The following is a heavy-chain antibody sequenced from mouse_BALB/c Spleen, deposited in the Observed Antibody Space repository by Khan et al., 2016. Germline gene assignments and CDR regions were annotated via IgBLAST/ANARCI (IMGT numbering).Heavy chain of an antibody. CDR3: TREGYYPY. D-gene: IGHD2-3*01. Sequence: VRLQQSGAELVKPGASVKLSCTASGFKIKDTYMHWVKQRPEQGLEWIGRIDPANVNTKYDPKFQGKATITADTSSNTAYLQLSSLTSEDTAVYYCTREGYYPYWGQGTTLTVSS. J-gene: IGHJ2*01. CDR2: IDPANVNT. CDR1: GFKIKDTY. V-gene: IGHV14-3*02.